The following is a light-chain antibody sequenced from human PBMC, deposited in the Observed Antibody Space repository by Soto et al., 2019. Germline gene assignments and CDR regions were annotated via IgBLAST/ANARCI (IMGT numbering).Light chain of an antibody. CDR1: QSVRSNY. V-gene: IGKV3-20*01. Sequence: EIVLTQSPGTLSLSPGEGATLSCRASQSVRSNYLAWYQQKPGQAPRLLIYGASSRATGIPDRFSGSGSGTEFTLTISRLQPEDFAVYYCQQYCSAPWTFGQGTKVDI. J-gene: IGKJ1*01. CDR2: GAS. CDR3: QQYCSAPWT.